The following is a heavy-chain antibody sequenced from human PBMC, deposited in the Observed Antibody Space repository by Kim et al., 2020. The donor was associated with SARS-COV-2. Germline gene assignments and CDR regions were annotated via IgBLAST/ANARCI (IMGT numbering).Heavy chain of an antibody. CDR3: ARDLPSSSWPLDY. J-gene: IGHJ4*02. Sequence: YAQGFTGRFVFSLDTSVSTAYLQISSLKAEDTAVYYCARDLPSSSWPLDYWGQGTLVTVSS. V-gene: IGHV7-4-1*02. D-gene: IGHD6-13*01.